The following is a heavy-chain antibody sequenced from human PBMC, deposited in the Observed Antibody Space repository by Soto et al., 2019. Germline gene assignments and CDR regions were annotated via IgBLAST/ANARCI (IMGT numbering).Heavy chain of an antibody. V-gene: IGHV3-23*01. Sequence: QLLESGGGLVQPEGSLRLSCTASGFAFDDYAMSWVRQAPGKGLEWVSALSGSGATTYYTDSVKGRFTISRDNSENTMFLQMDNLRVEDTAVYYCAKDAKGASAPYFFDSWGQGTLITVSS. CDR2: LSGSGATT. D-gene: IGHD6-13*01. J-gene: IGHJ4*02. CDR3: AKDAKGASAPYFFDS. CDR1: GFAFDDYA.